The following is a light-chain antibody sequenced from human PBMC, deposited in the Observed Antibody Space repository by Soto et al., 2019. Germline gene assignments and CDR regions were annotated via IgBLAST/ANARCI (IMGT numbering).Light chain of an antibody. J-gene: IGKJ1*01. CDR2: GAS. CDR1: QTVSSSY. CDR3: QQYAGSPPWT. Sequence: IVLTQSPGTLSLSPGDRATLSCRASQTVSSSYLAWYQQKPGQAPRLLIYGASNRATGIPDRFSGSGSGTGFTLTISRLEPEDFAVYYGQQYAGSPPWTFGQGTKVEIK. V-gene: IGKV3-20*01.